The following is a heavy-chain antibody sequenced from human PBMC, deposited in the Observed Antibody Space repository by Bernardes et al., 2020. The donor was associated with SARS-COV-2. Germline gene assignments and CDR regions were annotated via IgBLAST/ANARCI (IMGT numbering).Heavy chain of an antibody. D-gene: IGHD3-3*01. CDR1: GASISSYY. CDR3: ARRRGSGFYYWFDP. J-gene: IGHJ5*02. Sequence: SETLSLTCTVSGASISSYYWSWLRQSPGKGLEYIGYIYHSGSTNSGSTNYNPSLESRVTISADTSKNQFSLKLKSVTAADTAVYFCARRRGSGFYYWFDPWGQGTLVTVSS. CDR2: IYHSGSTNSGST. V-gene: IGHV4-4*09.